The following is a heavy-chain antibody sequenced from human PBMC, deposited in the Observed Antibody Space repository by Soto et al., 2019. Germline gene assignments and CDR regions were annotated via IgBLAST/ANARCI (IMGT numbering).Heavy chain of an antibody. V-gene: IGHV4-31*03. CDR1: GDSVSSAYYH. CDR2: ITGIP. J-gene: IGHJ4*02. D-gene: IGHD1-26*01. CDR3: GTLLAGGGVRGY. Sequence: SETLSLTCTVSGDSVSSAYYHWSWMRQHPGKGLERIGYITGIPYYNPALKSRVTISLDMSRNQFSLELSSVTAADTAVYYCGTLLAGGGVRGYWGQGTLVTDCS.